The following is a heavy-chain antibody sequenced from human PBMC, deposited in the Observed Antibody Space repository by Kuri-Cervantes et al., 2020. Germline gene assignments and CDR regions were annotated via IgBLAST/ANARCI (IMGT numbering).Heavy chain of an antibody. Sequence: ASVKVSCKASGYTFTIYGVSWVRQAPGQGLEWMGWISPYNGNTNYAQNLQGRVTMTTDTSTSTAYMALRSLRSDDTAVYYCARWIQTGTTNDAFDIWGQETMVTVSS. CDR3: ARWIQTGTTNDAFDI. CDR1: GYTFTIYG. D-gene: IGHD1-1*01. CDR2: ISPYNGNT. V-gene: IGHV1-18*01. J-gene: IGHJ3*02.